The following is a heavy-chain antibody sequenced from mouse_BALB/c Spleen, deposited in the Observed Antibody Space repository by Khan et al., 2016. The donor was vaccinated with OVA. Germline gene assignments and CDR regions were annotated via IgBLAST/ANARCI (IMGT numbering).Heavy chain of an antibody. J-gene: IGHJ4*01. CDR3: ARADYRYDCYDAMDY. D-gene: IGHD2-14*01. CDR2: IWGGGGT. Sequence: VQLVESGPGLVAPSQSLSITCTVSGFSLSRYNLHWVRQPPGKGLEWLGMIWGGGGTDYTSTLKSRLNIIKDNSKSQILLKMNSLQTDDTAMYYCARADYRYDCYDAMDYWGQGTSVTVSS. V-gene: IGHV2-6-4*01. CDR1: GFSLSRYN.